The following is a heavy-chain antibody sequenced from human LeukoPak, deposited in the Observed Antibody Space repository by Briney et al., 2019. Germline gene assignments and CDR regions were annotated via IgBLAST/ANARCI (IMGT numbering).Heavy chain of an antibody. V-gene: IGHV4-59*01. CDR2: IYYSGST. CDR3: ARGGSMTYYYDSSGDAFGI. Sequence: SETLSLTCTVSGGSISSYYWSWIRQPPGKGLEWIGYIYYSGSTNYNPSLKSRVTISVDTSENQFSLKLSSVTAADTAVYYCARGGSMTYYYDSSGDAFGIWGQGTMVTVSS. J-gene: IGHJ3*02. CDR1: GGSISSYY. D-gene: IGHD3-22*01.